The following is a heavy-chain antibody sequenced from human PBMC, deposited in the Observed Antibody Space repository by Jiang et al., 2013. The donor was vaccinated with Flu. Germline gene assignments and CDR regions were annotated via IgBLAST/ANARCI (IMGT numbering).Heavy chain of an antibody. V-gene: IGHV1-69*01. J-gene: IGHJ4*02. D-gene: IGHD4-17*01. CDR2: IIPIFGTA. CDR1: GGTFSSYA. Sequence: QSGAEVKKPGSSVKVSCKASGGTFSSYAISWVRQAPGQGLEWMGGIIPIFGTANYAQKFQGRVTITADESTSTAYMELSSLRSEDTAVYYCASVSTVTTGTSYYFDYWGQGTLVTVSS. CDR3: ASVSTVTTGTSYYFDY.